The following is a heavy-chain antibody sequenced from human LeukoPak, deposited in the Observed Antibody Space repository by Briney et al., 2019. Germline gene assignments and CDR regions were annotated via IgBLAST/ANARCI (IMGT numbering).Heavy chain of an antibody. CDR1: GFTFSSYS. J-gene: IGHJ4*02. D-gene: IGHD6-19*01. CDR2: ISKNRVTI. CDR3: ARDSGSGWTVDY. Sequence: PGGSLRLSCAASGFTFSSYSMNWVRQAPGKGLEWVSYISKNRVTIYYADSVKGRFTISRDNAKNSLYLQMNSLRDEDTAVYYCARDSGSGWTVDYWGQGTLVTVSS. V-gene: IGHV3-48*02.